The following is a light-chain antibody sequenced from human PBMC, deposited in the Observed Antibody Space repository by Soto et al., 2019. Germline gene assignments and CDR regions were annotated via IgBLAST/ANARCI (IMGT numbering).Light chain of an antibody. Sequence: QLVLTQPASVSESPGQSITISCTGTSSDVGGYNYVSWFQQHPGKAPKLLIYDVTNRPSGVSNRFSGSKSGNTASLTISGLQAEEEGNFYCSSFKSSLKKTFNLLFGGGTK. CDR2: DVT. CDR3: SSFKSSLKKTFNLL. CDR1: SSDVGGYNY. V-gene: IGLV2-14*01. J-gene: IGLJ2*01.